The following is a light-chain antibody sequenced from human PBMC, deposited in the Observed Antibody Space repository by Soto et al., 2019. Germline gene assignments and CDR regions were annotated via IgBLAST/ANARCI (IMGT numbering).Light chain of an antibody. J-gene: IGLJ1*01. CDR1: ANDVGGHHY. Sequence: QSALTQPRSVSGSPGQSATISCTGTANDVGGHHYVSWYQQHPGEAPKLLIYDVTERPSGVPDRFSGSKSGNTASLTISGLQTEDEADYYCYSYAGTYTFVFGTGTKLTVL. CDR2: DVT. V-gene: IGLV2-11*01. CDR3: YSYAGTYTFV.